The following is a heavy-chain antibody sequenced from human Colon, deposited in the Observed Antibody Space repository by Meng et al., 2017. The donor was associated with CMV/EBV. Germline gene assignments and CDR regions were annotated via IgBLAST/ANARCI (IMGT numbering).Heavy chain of an antibody. J-gene: IGHJ5*02. CDR2: IYHTGST. D-gene: IGHD3-3*01. Sequence: VSGCSVNSGSVNWTWIRQSPRKGLEWIGYIYHTGSTDINPALKSRLTMSVDTSKNQFSLTLTSVSAADTGVYYCVRAFWSGYSAFDPWGQGTLVTVSS. CDR1: GCSVNSGSVN. CDR3: VRAFWSGYSAFDP. V-gene: IGHV4-61*01.